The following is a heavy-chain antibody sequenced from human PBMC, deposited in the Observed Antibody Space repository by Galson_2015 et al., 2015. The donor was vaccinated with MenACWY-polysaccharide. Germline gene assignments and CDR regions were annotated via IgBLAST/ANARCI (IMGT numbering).Heavy chain of an antibody. J-gene: IGHJ6*02. Sequence: SVKVSCKASGYTFTGYYMHWVRQAPGQGLEWMGRINPNSGGTNYAQKFQGRVTMTRDTSISTAYMELSRLRSDDTAVYYCAREVRVAAAVDYYYYGMDVWGQGTTVTVSS. CDR1: GYTFTGYY. CDR3: AREVRVAAAVDYYYYGMDV. D-gene: IGHD6-13*01. CDR2: INPNSGGT. V-gene: IGHV1-2*06.